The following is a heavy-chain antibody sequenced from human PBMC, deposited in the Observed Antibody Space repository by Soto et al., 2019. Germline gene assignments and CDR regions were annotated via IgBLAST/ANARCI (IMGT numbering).Heavy chain of an antibody. J-gene: IGHJ5*02. Sequence: VQLQEAGPGLVKPSETLSLICTLSGGSISSDYLSWIRQPAGKGLEWIGRVYTSGYSNSNPSIKSRVTMSVDTSKKQFSLNLSSVTAADTAVYYCAREPTTAGTVNWFDPWGQGILVTVSS. CDR2: VYTSGYS. CDR3: AREPTTAGTVNWFDP. V-gene: IGHV4-4*07. CDR1: GGSISSDY. D-gene: IGHD6-13*01.